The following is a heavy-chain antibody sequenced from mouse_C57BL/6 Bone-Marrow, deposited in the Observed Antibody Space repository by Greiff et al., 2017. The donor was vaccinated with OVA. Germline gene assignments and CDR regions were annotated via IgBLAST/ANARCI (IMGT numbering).Heavy chain of an antibody. Sequence: VPGVQSVACFVPPIASLHLSCSASFFPFHPSSLPFFPPPPGPVFSWVARISSKSSNSATYYAVSVKDRFTFSREDSQSMLYLQMNNLKTEDTAMYYCVRGVSYDYDEAMDYWGQGTSVTVSS. CDR2: ISSKSSNSAT. CDR3: VRGVSYDYDEAMDY. J-gene: IGHJ4*01. D-gene: IGHD2-4*01. V-gene: IGHV10-3*02. CDR1: FFPFHPSS.